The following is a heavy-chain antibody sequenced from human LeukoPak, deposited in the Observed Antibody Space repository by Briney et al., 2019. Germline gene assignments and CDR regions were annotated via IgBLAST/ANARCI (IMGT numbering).Heavy chain of an antibody. CDR1: GYTFTSYG. CDR2: ISGYNGDA. Sequence: GASVKVSCKASGYTFTSYGIAWVRQAPGQGLEWMGWISGYNGDANYTQKFQGRVTMTTDTSTSTAYMELRSLRSDDTAVYYCAREGRYYYGDYSYYYYYGMDVWGQGTTVTVSS. CDR3: AREGRYYYGDYSYYYYYGMDV. J-gene: IGHJ6*02. D-gene: IGHD4-17*01. V-gene: IGHV1-18*01.